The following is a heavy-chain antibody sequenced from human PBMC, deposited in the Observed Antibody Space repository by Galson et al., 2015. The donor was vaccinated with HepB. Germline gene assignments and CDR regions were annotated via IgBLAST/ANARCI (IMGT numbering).Heavy chain of an antibody. CDR2: IHTNGGDT. J-gene: IGHJ4*02. V-gene: IGHV1-18*04. Sequence: SVKVSCKASGYTFTNYGLSWVRQAPGQGLEWMGWIHTNGGDTTYAQKFQGRVTMTTDTSTSTASMELTSLRSDDTAVYYCAREATGYFDYWGQGTLVTVSS. CDR3: AREATGYFDY. CDR1: GYTFTNYG. D-gene: IGHD5-24*01.